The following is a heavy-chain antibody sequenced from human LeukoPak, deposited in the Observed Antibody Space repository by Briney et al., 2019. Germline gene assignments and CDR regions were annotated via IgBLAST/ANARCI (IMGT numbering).Heavy chain of an antibody. CDR1: GYTFTSYG. D-gene: IGHD6-13*01. V-gene: IGHV1-2*02. CDR2: INPNSGGT. Sequence: ASVKVSCKASGYTFTSYGITWVRQAPGQGLEWMGWINPNSGGTNYAQKFQGRVTMTRDTSISTAYMELSRLRSDDTAVYYCARVSSSWYSRYFDYWGQGTLVTVSS. CDR3: ARVSSSWYSRYFDY. J-gene: IGHJ4*02.